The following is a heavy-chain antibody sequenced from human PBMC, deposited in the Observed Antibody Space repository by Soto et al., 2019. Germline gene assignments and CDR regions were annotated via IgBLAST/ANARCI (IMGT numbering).Heavy chain of an antibody. Sequence: SVKVSCKASGGTFSSYAISWVRQAPGQGLEWLGGIIPIFGTANYAQKFQGRVTITADESTSTAYMELSSLRSEDTAVYYCARVNYGSGRRRLYYYYGMDVWGQGTTVTVSS. V-gene: IGHV1-69*13. CDR2: IIPIFGTA. CDR1: GGTFSSYA. J-gene: IGHJ6*02. CDR3: ARVNYGSGRRRLYYYYGMDV. D-gene: IGHD3-10*01.